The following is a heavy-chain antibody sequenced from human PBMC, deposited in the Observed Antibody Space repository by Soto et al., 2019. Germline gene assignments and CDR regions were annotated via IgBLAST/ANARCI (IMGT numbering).Heavy chain of an antibody. CDR2: ISSSSSTI. Sequence: PGGSLRLSCAASGFTFSSYDMDWVCQAPGKGLEWVSYISSSSSTIYYADSVKGRFTISRDNAKNSLYLQMNSLRAEDTAVYYCAGHGGQWLNWFDPWGQGILVTVSS. CDR1: GFTFSSYD. J-gene: IGHJ5*02. CDR3: AGHGGQWLNWFDP. D-gene: IGHD6-19*01. V-gene: IGHV3-48*01.